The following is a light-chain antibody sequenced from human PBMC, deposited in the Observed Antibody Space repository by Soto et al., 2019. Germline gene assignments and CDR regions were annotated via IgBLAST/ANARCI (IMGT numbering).Light chain of an antibody. Sequence: EIVMTQSPATLSVSPGERATLSCRASQSVRSNLAWYQQRPGQAPRLLIYGASTRATDIPARFSGSGSGTEFTLTISSLQSEDFAIYYWHQYNNWPPWTFGQGTKVEV. V-gene: IGKV3-15*01. CDR2: GAS. CDR1: QSVRSN. CDR3: HQYNNWPPWT. J-gene: IGKJ1*01.